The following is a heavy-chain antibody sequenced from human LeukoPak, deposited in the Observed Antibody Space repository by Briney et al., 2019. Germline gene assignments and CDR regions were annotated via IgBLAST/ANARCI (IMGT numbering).Heavy chain of an antibody. V-gene: IGHV1-3*01. D-gene: IGHD2/OR15-2a*01. J-gene: IGHJ6*02. CDR2: INGATGNT. Sequence: ASVKVSCKASGYTFTSHALHWVRQAPGESLEWMAWINGATGNTEYSQKFQARVTITRDTFASTAYMELSSLRSEYTAVYYCARSIIIVPNTSYYYYYMDVWGQGTTVTVSS. CDR3: ARSIIIVPNTSYYYYYMDV. CDR1: GYTFTSHA.